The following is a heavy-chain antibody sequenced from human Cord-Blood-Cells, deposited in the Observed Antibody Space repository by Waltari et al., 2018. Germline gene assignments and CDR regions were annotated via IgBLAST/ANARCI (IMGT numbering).Heavy chain of an antibody. V-gene: IGHV5-51*01. D-gene: IGHD3-22*01. Sequence: EVQLVQSGAEVKKPGESLKISCKGSGYSFTSYWIGWVRQMPGKGLEWMGIIYPGDSDTRSSPSFQGQVTISADKSISTAYLQWSSLKASDTAMYYCARRYYYDSSGYYVDYWGQGTLVTVSS. CDR3: ARRYYYDSSGYYVDY. J-gene: IGHJ4*02. CDR1: GYSFTSYW. CDR2: IYPGDSDT.